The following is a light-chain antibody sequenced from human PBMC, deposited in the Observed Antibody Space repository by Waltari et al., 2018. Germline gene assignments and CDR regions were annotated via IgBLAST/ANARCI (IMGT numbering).Light chain of an antibody. V-gene: IGKV3-15*01. CDR3: QQYNNWPRT. CDR2: GAS. Sequence: EIVMTQSPATLSVSPGERATLSCRASQSVSSNLAWYQQKPGQAPRLLMYGASTRATCIPARFSGSGSGTEFTLTISSLQSEDFALYYCQQYNNWPRTFGQGTKVEIK. J-gene: IGKJ1*01. CDR1: QSVSSN.